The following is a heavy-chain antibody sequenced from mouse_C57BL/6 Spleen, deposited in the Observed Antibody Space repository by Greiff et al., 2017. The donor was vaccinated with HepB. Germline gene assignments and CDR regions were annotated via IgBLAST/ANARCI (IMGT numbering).Heavy chain of an antibody. CDR3: ARVSYSHFDD. Sequence: EVHLVESGGGLVKPGGSLKLSCAASGFTFSDYGMHWVRQAPEKGLEWVAYISSGSSTIYYADTVKGRSTISRDNAKNTLFLQLTSLRSEDSAMYYCARVSYSHFDDWGTGTTVTVSS. CDR1: GFTFSDYG. V-gene: IGHV5-17*01. J-gene: IGHJ1*03. D-gene: IGHD2-12*01. CDR2: ISSGSSTI.